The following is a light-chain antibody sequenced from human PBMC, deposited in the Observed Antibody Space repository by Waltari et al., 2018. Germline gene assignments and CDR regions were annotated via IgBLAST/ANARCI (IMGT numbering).Light chain of an antibody. CDR3: QERSNWVFT. J-gene: IGKJ3*01. CDR1: QSVTNY. CDR2: DAS. V-gene: IGKV3-11*01. Sequence: EIVLTQSPATLSLSPGERATLSCRANQSVTNYLAWYQQQPGQAPRLLIYDASNRATGIPARFSGSGSGTDFTLTISSLEPEDFAVYYCQERSNWVFTFGPGTKVDI.